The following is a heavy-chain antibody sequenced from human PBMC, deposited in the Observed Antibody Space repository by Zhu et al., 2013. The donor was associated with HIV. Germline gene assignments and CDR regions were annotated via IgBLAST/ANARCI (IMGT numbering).Heavy chain of an antibody. J-gene: IGHJ4*02. Sequence: QVQLVQSGAEVKKPGSSVKVSCKASGGTFSSYTISWVRQAPGQGLEWMGRIIPILGIANYAQKFQGRVTITADKSTSTAYMELSSLRSEDTAVYYCARALRSRAPYYYDSSGYYYHYFDYWGQGTLVTVSS. CDR3: ARALRSRAPYYYDSSGYYYHYFDY. D-gene: IGHD3-22*01. CDR1: GGTFSSYT. V-gene: IGHV1-69*02. CDR2: IIPILGIA.